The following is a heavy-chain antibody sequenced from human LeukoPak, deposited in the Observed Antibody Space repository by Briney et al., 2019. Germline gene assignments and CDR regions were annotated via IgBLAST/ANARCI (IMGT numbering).Heavy chain of an antibody. CDR2: IIPILGIA. CDR3: ARVASTGEGYYYYGMDV. V-gene: IGHV1-69*04. J-gene: IGHJ6*02. Sequence: SVKASCKASGGTFSSYAISWVRQAPGQGLEWMGRIIPILGIANYAQKFQGRVTITADKSTSTAYMELSSLRSEDTAVYYCARVASTGEGYYYYGMDVWGQGTTVTVSS. D-gene: IGHD7-27*01. CDR1: GGTFSSYA.